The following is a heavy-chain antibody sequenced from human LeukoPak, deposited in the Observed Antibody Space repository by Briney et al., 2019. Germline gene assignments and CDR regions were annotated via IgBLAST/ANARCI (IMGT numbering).Heavy chain of an antibody. CDR2: INKNGGST. CDR1: GFIFSSYA. Sequence: GGSLRLSCAASGFIFSSYAMSWVRQAPGKGLEWVSGINKNGGSTNYADSVKGRFTISRDNSKNTLYLQMNSLRAEDTAVYYCAKYSALWIAVASQTFDYWGQGTLVTVSS. V-gene: IGHV3-23*01. D-gene: IGHD6-19*01. CDR3: AKYSALWIAVASQTFDY. J-gene: IGHJ4*02.